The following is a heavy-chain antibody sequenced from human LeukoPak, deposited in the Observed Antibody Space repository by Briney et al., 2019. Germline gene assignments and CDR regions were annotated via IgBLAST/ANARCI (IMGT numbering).Heavy chain of an antibody. CDR1: GGSISSSSYY. D-gene: IGHD5-24*01. J-gene: IGHJ4*02. CDR3: ARDRKMATLVDY. Sequence: SETLSLTCTVSGGSISSSSYYWGWIRQPPGKGLEWIGSTYYSGSTYYNPSLKSRVTISVDTSKNQFSLKLSSVTAADTAVYYCARDRKMATLVDYWGQGTLVTVSS. CDR2: TYYSGST. V-gene: IGHV4-39*07.